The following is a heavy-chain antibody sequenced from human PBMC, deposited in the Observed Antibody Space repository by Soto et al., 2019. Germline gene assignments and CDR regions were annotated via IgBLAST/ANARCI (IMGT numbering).Heavy chain of an antibody. V-gene: IGHV1-69*01. Sequence: QVQLVQSGAEVKKPGSSVKVSCKASGGTFSSYAISWVRQAPGQGLEWMGGIIPIFGTANYAQKFQGRVTITADESTSTAYMELSSLRSEDTAVYYCARQLRADYDFLSGYNYYYYYGMDVWGQGTTVTVSS. CDR2: IIPIFGTA. J-gene: IGHJ6*02. CDR1: GGTFSSYA. CDR3: ARQLRADYDFLSGYNYYYYYGMDV. D-gene: IGHD3-3*01.